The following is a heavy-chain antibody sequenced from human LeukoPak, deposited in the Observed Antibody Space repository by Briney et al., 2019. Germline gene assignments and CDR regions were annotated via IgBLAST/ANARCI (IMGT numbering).Heavy chain of an antibody. CDR1: GFSFSNYG. CDR3: AKELYSGIYVGGNFAF. D-gene: IGHD1-26*01. V-gene: IGHV3-30*18. Sequence: GGSLRLSCAASGFSFSNYGMHWVRQAPGKGLEWVAVISYDGSNKYYVDSVRGRFTISRDDSKNTLYLQMHSLRAEDTAAYYCAKELYSGIYVGGNFAFCGQGTLATVSS. CDR2: ISYDGSNK. J-gene: IGHJ4*02.